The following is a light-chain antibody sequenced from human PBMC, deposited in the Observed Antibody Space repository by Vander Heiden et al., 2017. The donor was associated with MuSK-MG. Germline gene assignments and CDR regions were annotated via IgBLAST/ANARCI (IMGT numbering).Light chain of an antibody. CDR1: QSIVTW. V-gene: IGKV1-5*01. J-gene: IGKJ4*01. CDR3: QQVHSYPIT. CDR2: DAS. Sequence: DIQMTQSPSTLSASIGDKITITCRASQSIVTWLAWYQHKAGKAPKLLIYDASSLESGVPLRFSGSGSGTDFTLTISSLQPDDFATYFCQQVHSYPITFGGGTKVEIK.